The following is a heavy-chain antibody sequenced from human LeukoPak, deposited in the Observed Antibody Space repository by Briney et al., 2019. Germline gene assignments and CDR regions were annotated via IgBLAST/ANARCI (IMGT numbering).Heavy chain of an antibody. V-gene: IGHV3-20*04. CDR3: ARGGGGIAAGYYMDV. CDR2: INWIGGST. D-gene: IGHD6-25*01. J-gene: IGHJ6*03. CDR1: GFTFDDYG. Sequence: GGSLRLSCAASGFTFDDYGMSWVRQAPGKGLEWVSDINWIGGSTGYADSVKGRFTISRDNTKNSLYLQMNSLRAEGTALYYCARGGGGIAAGYYMDVWGKGTTVTVSS.